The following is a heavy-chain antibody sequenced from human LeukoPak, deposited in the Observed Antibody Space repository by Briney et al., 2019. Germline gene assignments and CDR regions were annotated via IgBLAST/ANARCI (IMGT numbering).Heavy chain of an antibody. J-gene: IGHJ4*02. D-gene: IGHD1-26*01. CDR3: ARIVGATFDY. Sequence: PSETLSLTCAVYGGSFSGYYWSWIRQPPGKGLGWIGEINHSGSTNYNPSLKSRVTISVDTSKNQFSLKLSSVTAADTAVYYCARIVGATFDYWGQGTLVTVSS. V-gene: IGHV4-34*01. CDR1: GGSFSGYY. CDR2: INHSGST.